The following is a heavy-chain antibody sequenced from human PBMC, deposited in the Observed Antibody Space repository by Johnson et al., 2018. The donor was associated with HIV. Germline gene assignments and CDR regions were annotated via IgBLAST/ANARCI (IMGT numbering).Heavy chain of an antibody. V-gene: IGHV3-20*04. Sequence: QLVESGGGLVRPGGSRRLSCAASGFTFGDYGMNWVRQAPGKGLEWVAGINWDGASKYYADSVKGRFTISRDNAKSSLYLQMNSLRAEDTAVYYCARGGYENNNFWNGRGAFDIWGQGTMVTVSS. CDR1: GFTFGDYG. CDR3: ARGGYENNNFWNGRGAFDI. CDR2: INWDGASK. J-gene: IGHJ3*02. D-gene: IGHD3-3*01.